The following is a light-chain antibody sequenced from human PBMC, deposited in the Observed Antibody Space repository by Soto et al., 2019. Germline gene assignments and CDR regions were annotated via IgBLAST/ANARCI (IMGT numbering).Light chain of an antibody. J-gene: IGKJ2*01. CDR1: QDITNY. Sequence: DIQMTQSPSSLSASVGDRVTITCQASQDITNYLNWYQQKPGKAPQLLIYDASNFETGVPSRFSGSGSGTDFTFTITNLQPEDFATYYCQQYDTGPPSIGQGTKLDIK. CDR2: DAS. CDR3: QQYDTGPPS. V-gene: IGKV1-33*01.